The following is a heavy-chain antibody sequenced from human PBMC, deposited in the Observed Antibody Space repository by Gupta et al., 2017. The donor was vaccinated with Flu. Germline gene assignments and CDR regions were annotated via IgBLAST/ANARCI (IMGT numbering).Heavy chain of an antibody. CDR3: ARDQYDFWSGYRSPGYFAY. Sequence: QVQLVQSGAEVKKPGSSVKVSCKASGGTFSSYAISWVRQAPGQGLEWMGGIIPIFGKANYAQKFQGRVTITADKSTSTAYMELSRLRSEEPAVYSCARDQYDFWSGYRSPGYFAYWGQGTLVTVYS. CDR1: GGTFSSYA. D-gene: IGHD3-3*01. CDR2: IIPIFGKA. J-gene: IGHJ4*02. V-gene: IGHV1-69*06.